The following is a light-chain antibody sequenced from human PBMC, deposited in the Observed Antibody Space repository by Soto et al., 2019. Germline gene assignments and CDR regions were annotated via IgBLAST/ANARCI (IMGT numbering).Light chain of an antibody. CDR2: GAS. V-gene: IGKV3-20*01. Sequence: EIVMTQSPATLSVSPGERATLSCRASQSVSSNLAWYQQKPGQPPRFLIYGASTRATGIPDRVSGSGSGTDFTLTISRLEPEDFAVYYCQQYGSSPTTFGQGTKVDIK. J-gene: IGKJ1*01. CDR1: QSVSSN. CDR3: QQYGSSPTT.